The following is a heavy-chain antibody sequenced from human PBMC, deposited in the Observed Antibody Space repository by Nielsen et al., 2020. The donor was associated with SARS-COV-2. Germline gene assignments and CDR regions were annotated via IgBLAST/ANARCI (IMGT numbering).Heavy chain of an antibody. CDR3: ARESHYDSSGPADS. J-gene: IGHJ4*02. CDR1: GYTFTGYY. V-gene: IGHV1-2*06. D-gene: IGHD3-22*01. Sequence: ASVKVSCKASGYTFTGYYMHWVRQAPGQGLEWMGRVNPNSGVTNYAQKFQGRVTMTRDTSISTAYMELSRLRSDDTAVYYCARESHYDSSGPADSWGQGSLVTVSS. CDR2: VNPNSGVT.